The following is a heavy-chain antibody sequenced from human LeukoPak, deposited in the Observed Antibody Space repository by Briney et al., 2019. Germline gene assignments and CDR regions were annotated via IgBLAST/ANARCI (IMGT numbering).Heavy chain of an antibody. CDR2: IWSDGINK. CDR1: GFTFSSYG. Sequence: HPGRSLRLSCAASGFTFSSYGMHWVRQAPGKGLEWVAVIWSDGINKYYADSVKGRFTISRDNSKNTLYLQMNSLRAEDTAVYYCARDKGSWPFDYWGQGNLVTVSS. D-gene: IGHD1-26*01. V-gene: IGHV3-33*08. CDR3: ARDKGSWPFDY. J-gene: IGHJ4*02.